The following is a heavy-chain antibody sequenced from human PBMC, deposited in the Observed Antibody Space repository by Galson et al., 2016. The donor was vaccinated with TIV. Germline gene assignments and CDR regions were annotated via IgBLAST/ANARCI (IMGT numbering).Heavy chain of an antibody. CDR3: KKDSSVSVVVTAKGFDY. Sequence: FLRLSCAASGFTFSSYGMHWVRQAPGKGLEWVAFLRYDGSNKYYGDSVKGRFTISRDNSKNTLYLQMNSRRAEDTAVYYGKKDSSVSVVVTAKGFDYWGQGTLVTVSS. CDR1: GFTFSSYG. V-gene: IGHV3-30*02. D-gene: IGHD2-21*02. CDR2: LRYDGSNK. J-gene: IGHJ4*02.